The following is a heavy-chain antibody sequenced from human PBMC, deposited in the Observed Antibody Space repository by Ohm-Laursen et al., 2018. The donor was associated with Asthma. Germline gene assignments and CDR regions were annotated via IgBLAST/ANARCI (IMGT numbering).Heavy chain of an antibody. CDR1: GGTFSSYA. V-gene: IGHV1-69*13. D-gene: IGHD3-22*01. J-gene: IGHJ3*02. CDR3: ASHPRNDYYDSSGYSAFDI. Sequence: SVKVSRKSSGGTFSSYAISWVRQAPGQGLEWMGGIIPIFGTANYAQKFQGRVTITADESTSTAYMELSSLRSEDTAVYYCASHPRNDYYDSSGYSAFDIWGQGTMVTVSS. CDR2: IIPIFGTA.